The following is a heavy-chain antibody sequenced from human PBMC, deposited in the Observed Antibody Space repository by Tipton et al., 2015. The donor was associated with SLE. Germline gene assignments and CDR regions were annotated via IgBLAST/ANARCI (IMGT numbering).Heavy chain of an antibody. J-gene: IGHJ4*02. V-gene: IGHV4-39*07. CDR3: ARVGLVAPAAISSGVDY. D-gene: IGHD2-2*02. Sequence: LRLSCTVSNGSISSSPYYWGWIRQSPGKGLEWVGSIYYSGSTYYNPSLKSRVTISVDTSKNQFSLNLSSVTAADTAVYYCARVGLVAPAAISSGVDYWGQGTLVTVSS. CDR1: NGSISSSPYY. CDR2: IYYSGST.